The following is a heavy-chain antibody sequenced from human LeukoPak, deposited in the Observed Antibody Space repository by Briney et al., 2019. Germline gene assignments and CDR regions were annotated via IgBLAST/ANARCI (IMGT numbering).Heavy chain of an antibody. CDR1: GYTFTGYY. V-gene: IGHV1-18*04. J-gene: IGHJ3*02. D-gene: IGHD3-10*01. CDR2: ISAYNSNT. Sequence: EASVKVSCKASGYTFTGYYMHWVRQAPGQGLEWMGWISAYNSNTNYAQKLQGRVTMTTDTSTTTAYMELRSLRSDDTAVYYCARDFYEFQLWFGVRASDIWGQGTMVTVSS. CDR3: ARDFYEFQLWFGVRASDI.